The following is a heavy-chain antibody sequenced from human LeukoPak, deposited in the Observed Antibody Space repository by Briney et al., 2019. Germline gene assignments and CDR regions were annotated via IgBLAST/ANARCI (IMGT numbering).Heavy chain of an antibody. D-gene: IGHD3-10*01. J-gene: IGHJ5*02. CDR1: GYTFTGYY. CDR2: INPNSGAT. V-gene: IGHV1-2*02. CDR3: ARGRFGVWDNWFDP. Sequence: ASVKVSCKASGYTFTGYYIHWVRQAPGQGLEWMAWINPNSGATNYAQKFQGRVTMTRDTSISTAYMEPSRLTSDDTAVYFCARGRFGVWDNWFDPWGQGTLVTVSS.